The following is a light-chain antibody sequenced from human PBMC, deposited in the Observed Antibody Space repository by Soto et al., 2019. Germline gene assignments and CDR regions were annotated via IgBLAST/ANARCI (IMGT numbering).Light chain of an antibody. CDR2: GAS. Sequence: EIVLTQSPGTLSLSPGERVTLSCRASQSVNSSYLAWYQHKPGQAPRLLIYGASTRATGIPDRFSGSGSGTDITLTIARLEPGDYAVYYSQQYGNSPQTFGKGTKVDIK. CDR1: QSVNSSY. J-gene: IGKJ1*01. CDR3: QQYGNSPQT. V-gene: IGKV3-20*01.